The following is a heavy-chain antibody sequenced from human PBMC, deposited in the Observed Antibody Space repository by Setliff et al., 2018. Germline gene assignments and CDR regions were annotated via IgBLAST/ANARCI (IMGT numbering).Heavy chain of an antibody. CDR2: ISSRSSVI. Sequence: PGGSLRLSCAASGFTFNIYNMNWVRQAPGKGLEWISYISSRSSVIHYADSVKGRFTISRDNARNSLYLQINSLRAEDTAVYFCATSNDYLDHWGQGTLVTVSS. CDR1: GFTFNIYN. J-gene: IGHJ5*02. D-gene: IGHD3-16*01. CDR3: ATSNDYLDH. V-gene: IGHV3-48*01.